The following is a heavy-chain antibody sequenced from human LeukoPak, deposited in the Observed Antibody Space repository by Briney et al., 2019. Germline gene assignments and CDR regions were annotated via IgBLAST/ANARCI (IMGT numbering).Heavy chain of an antibody. J-gene: IGHJ6*02. V-gene: IGHV3-74*01. D-gene: IGHD3-9*01. CDR1: GFTFSSYW. Sequence: GGSLRLSCAASGFTFSSYWMHWVRQAPGKGLVWVSRINSDGSSTSYADSVKGRFTISRDNAKNTLYLQMNSLRAEDTAVYYCARGSRLRYFDLSDDYYYGMDVWGQGTTVTVSS. CDR2: INSDGSST. CDR3: ARGSRLRYFDLSDDYYYGMDV.